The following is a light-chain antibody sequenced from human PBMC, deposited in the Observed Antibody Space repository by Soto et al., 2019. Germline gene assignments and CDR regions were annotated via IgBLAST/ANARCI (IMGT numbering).Light chain of an antibody. CDR1: QSVSGN. Sequence: EIVMTQSPATLSVSPGERATLSCRASQSVSGNLAWYQQKPGQAPRLLIYGASTRATGIPARFSGSGSGTEFTLTISSLQSEDFAVFYCQQYDNWPITFGQGTRLEIK. J-gene: IGKJ5*01. V-gene: IGKV3-15*01. CDR2: GAS. CDR3: QQYDNWPIT.